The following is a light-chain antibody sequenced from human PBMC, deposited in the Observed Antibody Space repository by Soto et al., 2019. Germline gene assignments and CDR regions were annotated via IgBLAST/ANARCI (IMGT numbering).Light chain of an antibody. CDR3: QQANSFPSIT. CDR1: QNIDNY. V-gene: IGKV1-39*01. J-gene: IGKJ5*01. CDR2: TAS. Sequence: DIQMTQSPASLSASVGDRVTITCRASQNIDNYLNWYQQKPGKAPKLLIYTASSLRSGVPSRFSGRGSGTDFTLTISSLQPEDFATYYCQQANSFPSITFGQGTRLEIK.